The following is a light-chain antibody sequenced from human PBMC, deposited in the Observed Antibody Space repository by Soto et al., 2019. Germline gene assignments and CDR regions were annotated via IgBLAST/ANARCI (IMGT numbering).Light chain of an antibody. CDR2: GNS. CDR3: QSYDSSLSGQRV. Sequence: QAVVTQPPSVSGAPGQRVTISCTGSSSNIGAGYDVHWYQQLPGTAPKLLIYGNSNRPSGVPDRFSGSKSGTSASLAITGLQAEDEADYYCQSYDSSLSGQRVFGTGT. V-gene: IGLV1-40*01. CDR1: SSNIGAGYD. J-gene: IGLJ1*01.